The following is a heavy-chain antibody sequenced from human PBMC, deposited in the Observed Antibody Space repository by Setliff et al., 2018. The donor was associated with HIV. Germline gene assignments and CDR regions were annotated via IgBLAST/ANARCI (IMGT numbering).Heavy chain of an antibody. Sequence: SVKVSCKASGGTFSRSVFSWVRQAPGQGLQWMGRFIPMFGATKYAQGFQSRVTITADRSTSTVHMELRSLRPEDTAVYYCARELKGVYDSWSSSDPPYYFDNWGQGTLVTVSS. J-gene: IGHJ4*02. V-gene: IGHV1-69*06. CDR2: FIPMFGAT. D-gene: IGHD3-3*01. CDR3: ARELKGVYDSWSSSDPPYYFDN. CDR1: GGTFSRSV.